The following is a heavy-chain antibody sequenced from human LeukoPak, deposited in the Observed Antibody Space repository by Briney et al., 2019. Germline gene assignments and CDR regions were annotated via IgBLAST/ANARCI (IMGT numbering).Heavy chain of an antibody. Sequence: ASVKVSCKASGYTFTGYYMHWVRQAPGQGLEWMGWINPNSGGTNYAQKFQGRVTMTRDTSISTAYMELSRLRSDDTAVYYCARADSGYDSPGYWGQGTLVTVSS. CDR1: GYTFTGYY. V-gene: IGHV1-2*02. D-gene: IGHD5-12*01. CDR3: ARADSGYDSPGY. CDR2: INPNSGGT. J-gene: IGHJ4*02.